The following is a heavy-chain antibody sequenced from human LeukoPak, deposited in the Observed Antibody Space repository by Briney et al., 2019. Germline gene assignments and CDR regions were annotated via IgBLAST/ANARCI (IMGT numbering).Heavy chain of an antibody. Sequence: SETLSLTCTVSGGSISSSSYYWGWIRQPPGKGLEWIGSIYYSGSTYYNPSLKSRVTISVDTSKNQFSLKLSSVTAADTAVYYCARHSSSWPHWYFDLWGRGTLVTVSS. D-gene: IGHD6-13*01. V-gene: IGHV4-39*07. CDR3: ARHSSSWPHWYFDL. CDR1: GGSISSSSYY. CDR2: IYYSGST. J-gene: IGHJ2*01.